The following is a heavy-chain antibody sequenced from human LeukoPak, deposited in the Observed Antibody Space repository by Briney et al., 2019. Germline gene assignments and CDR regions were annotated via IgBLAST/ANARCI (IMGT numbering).Heavy chain of an antibody. CDR3: ARAHIMDVYCGSGSYSEFDP. CDR2: INPNSGGT. V-gene: IGHV1-2*02. CDR1: GYTFTGYY. D-gene: IGHD3-10*01. J-gene: IGHJ5*02. Sequence: ASVKVSCKASGYTFTGYYMHWVRQAPGQGLEWMGWINPNSGGTNYAQKFQGRVTMTRDTSISTAYIELSRLRSDDTAVYYCARAHIMDVYCGSGSYSEFDPWGQGTLVTVSS.